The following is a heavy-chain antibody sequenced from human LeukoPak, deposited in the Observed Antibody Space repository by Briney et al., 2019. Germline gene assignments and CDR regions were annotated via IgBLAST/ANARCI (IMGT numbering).Heavy chain of an antibody. Sequence: GGSLRLSCTASGFTYSSYAMSWVRQAPGKGLEWVSAIRGSGSSTFYADSVEGRFTISRDNSKNTLYLQMNSLRAEDTAVYYCAKAPSSGWYPYYFDYWGQGTLVTVSS. CDR3: AKAPSSGWYPYYFDY. J-gene: IGHJ4*02. V-gene: IGHV3-23*01. CDR1: GFTYSSYA. CDR2: IRGSGSST. D-gene: IGHD6-19*01.